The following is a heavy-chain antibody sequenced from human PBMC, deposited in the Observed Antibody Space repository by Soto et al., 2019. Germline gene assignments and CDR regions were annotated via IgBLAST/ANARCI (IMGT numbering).Heavy chain of an antibody. V-gene: IGHV3-66*01. CDR2: IDSGGNT. CDR1: GFSVTSNY. D-gene: IGHD2-2*01. CDR3: ARGRGSTGYLGSEHYFDH. Sequence: EVQVVESGGGLVQPGGSLRLSCAASGFSVTSNYMNWVRQAPGKGLEWVSIIDSGGNTYYADSVKDRFTISRDNSRNTLYLHMDSLRAEDKAVYYCARGRGSTGYLGSEHYFDHWGQGTLVTVSP. J-gene: IGHJ4*02.